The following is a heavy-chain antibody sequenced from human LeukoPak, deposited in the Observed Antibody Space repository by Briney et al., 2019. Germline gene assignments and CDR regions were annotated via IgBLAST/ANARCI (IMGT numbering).Heavy chain of an antibody. CDR2: ISAYNGNT. V-gene: IGHV1-18*01. Sequence: ASVTVSCKASGGTFSSYAISWVRQAPGQGLEWMGWISAYNGNTNYAQKLQGRVTMTTDTSTSTAYMELRSLRSDDTAVYYCARFKKAAAGESYDYWGQGTLVTVSS. J-gene: IGHJ4*02. CDR1: GGTFSSYA. CDR3: ARFKKAAAGESYDY. D-gene: IGHD6-13*01.